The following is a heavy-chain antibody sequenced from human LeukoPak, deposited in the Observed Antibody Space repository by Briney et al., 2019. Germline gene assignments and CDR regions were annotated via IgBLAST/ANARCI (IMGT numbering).Heavy chain of an antibody. J-gene: IGHJ5*02. D-gene: IGHD2-21*02. V-gene: IGHV3-73*01. Sequence: GGSLRLSCAASGFTFSSYAMHWVRQASGKGLEWVGRIRSKAKSYATAYAASVKGRFTISRDDSTNTAYLQMNSLKIEDTAVYYCSRLGSFCSDDCYFDLWGQGTLVTVSS. CDR1: GFTFSSYA. CDR3: SRLGSFCSDDCYFDL. CDR2: IRSKAKSYAT.